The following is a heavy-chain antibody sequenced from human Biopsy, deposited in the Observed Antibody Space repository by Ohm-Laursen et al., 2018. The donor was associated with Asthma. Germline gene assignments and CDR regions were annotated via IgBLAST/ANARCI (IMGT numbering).Heavy chain of an antibody. CDR1: GFSHSNLA. D-gene: IGHD6-6*01. CDR3: ARAISSSWWAVEY. V-gene: IGHV3-30*03. CDR2: ISFDGSTK. J-gene: IGHJ4*02. Sequence: SLRLSCAASGFSHSNLAIHRVRQAPGKGREWVALISFDGSTKYFADSVKGRFTISRDNSKNTLYLQMNSLRAEDTAVYYCARAISSSWWAVEYWGQGTLVTVSS.